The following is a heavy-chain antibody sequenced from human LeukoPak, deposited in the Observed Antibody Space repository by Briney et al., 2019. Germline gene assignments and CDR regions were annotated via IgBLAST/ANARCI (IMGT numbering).Heavy chain of an antibody. J-gene: IGHJ3*02. CDR1: GGSISSGGYS. Sequence: SQTLSLTCAVSGGSISSGGYSWSWIRQPPGKGLEWFVYIYHSGSTYYNPSLKSRVTISVDRSKNQFSLKLSSVTAADTAVYYCAREVTSWLQSGHYLNDDAFDIWGQGTMVTVSS. V-gene: IGHV4-30-2*01. CDR3: AREVTSWLQSGHYLNDDAFDI. CDR2: IYHSGST. D-gene: IGHD5-24*01.